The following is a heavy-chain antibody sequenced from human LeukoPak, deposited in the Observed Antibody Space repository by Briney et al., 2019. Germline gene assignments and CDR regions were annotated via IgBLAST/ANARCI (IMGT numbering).Heavy chain of an antibody. J-gene: IGHJ4*02. CDR2: IYYSGST. Sequence: SETLSLTCTVSGGSISPYYWSWIRQPPGKGLEWIGYIYYSGSTNYNPSLKSRVTISLDTSKNQFSLKLSSVTAADTAVYYCARQAGYSSGWYHFDYWGQGTLVTVSS. D-gene: IGHD6-19*01. CDR3: ARQAGYSSGWYHFDY. CDR1: GGSISPYY. V-gene: IGHV4-59*08.